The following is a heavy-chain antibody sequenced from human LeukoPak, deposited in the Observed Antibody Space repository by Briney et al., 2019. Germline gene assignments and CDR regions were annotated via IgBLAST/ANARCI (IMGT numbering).Heavy chain of an antibody. CDR2: IYYSGST. CDR3: ARVQVVSSGWYCYYGMDV. J-gene: IGHJ6*02. CDR1: GGSISSYY. D-gene: IGHD6-19*01. Sequence: PSETLSLTCTVSGGSISSYYWSWIRQPPGKGLEWIGYIYYSGSTNYNPSLKSRVTISVDTSKNQFSLKLSSVTAADTAVYYCARVQVVSSGWYCYYGMDVWGQGTTVTVSS. V-gene: IGHV4-59*01.